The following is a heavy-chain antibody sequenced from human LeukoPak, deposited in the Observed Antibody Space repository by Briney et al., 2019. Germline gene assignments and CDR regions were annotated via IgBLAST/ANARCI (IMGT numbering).Heavy chain of an antibody. CDR3: ARSLGITISRMDV. D-gene: IGHD3-9*01. V-gene: IGHV4-34*01. CDR2: INHSGST. Sequence: PSETLSLTCTVSGGSISSYYWSWIRQPPGKGLEWIGEINHSGSTNYDPSLKSRVTISVDTSKNQFSLKLSSVTAADTAVYYCARSLGITISRMDVWGQGTTVTVSS. CDR1: GGSISSYY. J-gene: IGHJ6*02.